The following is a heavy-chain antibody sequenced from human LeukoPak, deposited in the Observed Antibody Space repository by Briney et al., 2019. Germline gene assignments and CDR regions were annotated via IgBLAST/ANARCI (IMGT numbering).Heavy chain of an antibody. CDR3: ARPGAVWNFDY. D-gene: IGHD1-26*01. Sequence: PGASVKVSCKPSGYTFIDYYLHWVRQAPGQGPEWMGWINPNSGGATYAQNFQGRVTMTRDTSISAAYMELNRLTSDDTAVYYCARPGAVWNFDYWGQGTLVTVSS. CDR1: GYTFIDYY. CDR2: INPNSGGA. V-gene: IGHV1-2*02. J-gene: IGHJ4*02.